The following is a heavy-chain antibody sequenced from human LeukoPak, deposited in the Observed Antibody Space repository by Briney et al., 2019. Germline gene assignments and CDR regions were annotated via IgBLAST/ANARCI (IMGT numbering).Heavy chain of an antibody. CDR2: INPNSGGT. J-gene: IGHJ4*02. V-gene: IGHV1-2*02. D-gene: IGHD5-18*01. CDR3: ARARVGDTAMVTVAFDY. CDR1: GYTFTGYD. Sequence: ASVKVSCKASGYTFTGYDMHCVRQAPGQGLEWMGWINPNSGGTNYAQKFQGRVTMTRDTSISTAYMELSRLRSDDTAVYYCARARVGDTAMVTVAFDYWGQGTLVTVSS.